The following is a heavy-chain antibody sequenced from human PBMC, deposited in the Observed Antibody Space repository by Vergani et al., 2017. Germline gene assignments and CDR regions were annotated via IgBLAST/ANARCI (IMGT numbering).Heavy chain of an antibody. D-gene: IGHD1-26*01. CDR1: GGSFSGYY. J-gene: IGHJ6*02. CDR3: ARDGDSGSKRGVRYYYGMDV. Sequence: QVQLQQWGAGLLKPSETLSLTCAVYGGSFSGYYWSWIRQPPGKGLEWIGEINHSGSTNYNPSLKSPVTISVDTSKNQFSLKLSSVTAADTAVYYCARDGDSGSKRGVRYYYGMDVWGQGTTVTVSS. V-gene: IGHV4-34*01. CDR2: INHSGST.